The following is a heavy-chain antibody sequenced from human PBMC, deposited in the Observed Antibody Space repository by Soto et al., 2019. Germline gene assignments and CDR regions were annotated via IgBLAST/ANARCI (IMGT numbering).Heavy chain of an antibody. J-gene: IGHJ4*02. CDR1: GYTFTSYG. V-gene: IGHV1-18*03. Sequence: QVQLVQSGAEVKKPGASVKVSCKASGYTFTSYGISWVRQAPGQGLEWMGWINAYNGKTNYAQNLQGRLTMATDTSTSPAYMELRGLRSDDMAVYYCARDWVGVDYWGQGTMVTVSS. D-gene: IGHD3-16*01. CDR3: ARDWVGVDY. CDR2: INAYNGKT.